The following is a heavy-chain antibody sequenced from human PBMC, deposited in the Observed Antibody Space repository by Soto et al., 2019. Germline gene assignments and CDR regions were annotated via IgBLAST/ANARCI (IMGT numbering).Heavy chain of an antibody. V-gene: IGHV3-30-3*01. CDR3: ARGPSSGYPLLAFDI. D-gene: IGHD3-22*01. J-gene: IGHJ3*02. CDR2: ISYDGSNK. Sequence: QVQLVESGGGVVQPGRSLRLSCAASGFTFSSYAMHWVRQAPGKGLEWVAVISYDGSNKYYADSVKGRFIISRDNSKNTLYLQMNSLRAEDTAVYYCARGPSSGYPLLAFDIWGQGTMVTVSS. CDR1: GFTFSSYA.